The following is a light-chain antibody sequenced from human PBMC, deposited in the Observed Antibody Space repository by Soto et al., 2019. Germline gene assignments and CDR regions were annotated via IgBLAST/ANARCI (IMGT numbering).Light chain of an antibody. CDR3: QQYNNWPPWT. V-gene: IGKV3-15*01. CDR2: GAS. J-gene: IGKJ1*01. Sequence: EIVMTQSTATLSVSPGERATLSCRASQSVSSNLAWYQQKPGQAPRLLIYGASTSATGIPARFSGSGSGTEFTLTISSLQSEDFAVYYCQQYNNWPPWTFGQGTQVEIK. CDR1: QSVSSN.